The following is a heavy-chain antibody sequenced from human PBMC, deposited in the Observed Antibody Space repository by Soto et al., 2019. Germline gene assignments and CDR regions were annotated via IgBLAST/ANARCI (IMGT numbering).Heavy chain of an antibody. CDR2: IRSKTNSYAT. CDR3: TGPTVGYLDY. D-gene: IGHD1-26*01. V-gene: IGHV3-73*02. CDR1: GLLFSGSA. Sequence: EMQLVESGGGLVQPGGSLNLSCAASGLLFSGSAIHWVRQASGKGLELVGRIRSKTNSYATAYAASLKGRFTISRDESKNTAYLQIHSLKAEDTGVYFCTGPTVGYLDYWGQGTLLTVSS. J-gene: IGHJ4*02.